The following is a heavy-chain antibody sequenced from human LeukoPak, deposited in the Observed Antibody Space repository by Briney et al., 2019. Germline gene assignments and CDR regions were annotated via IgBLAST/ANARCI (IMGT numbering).Heavy chain of an antibody. CDR2: ISGSGGGDST. Sequence: GGSLRLSCAASGFTFTNAWMSWVRQAPGKGLEWVSAISGSGGGDSTYYADSVKGRFTISRDNSKNTLYLQMNSLRVEDTALYYCAKDFERRTNPRGYFDYWGQGTLVTVSS. J-gene: IGHJ4*02. V-gene: IGHV3-23*01. CDR3: AKDFERRTNPRGYFDY. D-gene: IGHD2-2*01. CDR1: GFTFTNAW.